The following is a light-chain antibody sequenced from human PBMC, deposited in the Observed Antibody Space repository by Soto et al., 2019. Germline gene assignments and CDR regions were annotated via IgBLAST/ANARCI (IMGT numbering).Light chain of an antibody. CDR2: GAS. J-gene: IGKJ4*01. CDR1: QSVSGSS. CDR3: QQFSSYPLT. V-gene: IGKV3-20*01. Sequence: EIVLTQSPGTLSLSPGERATLSCRASQSVSGSSLAWYQQKPGQAPRLLICGASSRATGIPDRFSGSGSGTDFTLTISRLEPEDFAVYYCQQFSSYPLTFGGGTKVDIK.